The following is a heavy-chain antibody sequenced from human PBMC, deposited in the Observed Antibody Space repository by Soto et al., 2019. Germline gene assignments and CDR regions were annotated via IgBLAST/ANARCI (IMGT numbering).Heavy chain of an antibody. CDR3: ARGQITMVLGVIILGNYGMDV. Sequence: QVQLVQSGAEVKKPGSSVKVSCKASGGTFSGYAISWVRQAPGQGLEWMGGIIPIFGTANYAQKFQGRVKITADESTSTAYIELSSLRSEDTAVYYCARGQITMVLGVIILGNYGMDVWGQGTTVTVSS. CDR2: IIPIFGTA. CDR1: GGTFSGYA. D-gene: IGHD3-10*01. V-gene: IGHV1-69*01. J-gene: IGHJ6*02.